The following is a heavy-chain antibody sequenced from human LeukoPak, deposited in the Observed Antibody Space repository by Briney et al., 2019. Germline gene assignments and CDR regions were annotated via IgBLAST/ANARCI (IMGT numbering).Heavy chain of an antibody. CDR2: FDPEDGET. J-gene: IGHJ4*02. V-gene: IGHV1-24*01. Sequence: ASVKVSCKVSGYTLTELSMHWARQAPGKGLEWMGGFDPEDGETIYAQKFQGRVTMTEDTSTDTAYMELSSLRSEDTAVYYCATDPLRDNPLDYWGQGTLVTVSS. D-gene: IGHD5-24*01. CDR3: ATDPLRDNPLDY. CDR1: GYTLTELS.